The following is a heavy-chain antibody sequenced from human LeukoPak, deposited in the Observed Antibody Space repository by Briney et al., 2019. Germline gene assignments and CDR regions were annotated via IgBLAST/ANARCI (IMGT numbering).Heavy chain of an antibody. D-gene: IGHD3-10*01. V-gene: IGHV4-59*12. CDR2: IYYSGST. CDR1: GGSISSYY. CDR3: AMYYYGSGSYFNPPVSSRYYGMDV. Sequence: SETLSLTCTVSGGSISSYYWSWIRQPPGKGLEWIGYIYYSGSTYYNPSLKSRVTISVDTSKNQFSLKLSSVTAADTAVYYCAMYYYGSGSYFNPPVSSRYYGMDVWGQGTTVTVSS. J-gene: IGHJ6*02.